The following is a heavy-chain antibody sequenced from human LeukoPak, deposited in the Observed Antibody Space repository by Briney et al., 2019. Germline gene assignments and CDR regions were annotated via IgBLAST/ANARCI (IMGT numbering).Heavy chain of an antibody. V-gene: IGHV4-34*01. CDR3: ARAHTAMVTGIGRPWFDP. J-gene: IGHJ5*02. CDR1: GGSFSGYY. D-gene: IGHD5-18*01. Sequence: SETLSLTCAVYGGSFSGYYWSWIRQPPGKGLEWIGEINHSGSTNYNPSLKSRVTISVDTSKNQFSLKLSSVTAADTAVYYCARAHTAMVTGIGRPWFDPWGQGTLVPVSS. CDR2: INHSGST.